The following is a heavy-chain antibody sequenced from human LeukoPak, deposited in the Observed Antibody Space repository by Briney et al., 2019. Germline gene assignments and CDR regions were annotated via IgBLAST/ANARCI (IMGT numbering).Heavy chain of an antibody. CDR3: ARQLPTAAADTRGYFDY. CDR2: IFFGGST. D-gene: IGHD6-25*01. V-gene: IGHV4-39*01. Sequence: SETLSLTCSVSGGSIGNGDYYWCWIRQAPGKGLEWIGSIFFGGSTHYNPSLKSRATISVDTSKYQFSPKLTSVTAADAAMYYCARQLPTAAADTRGYFDYWGQGTVLTVSS. J-gene: IGHJ4*01. CDR1: GGSIGNGDYY.